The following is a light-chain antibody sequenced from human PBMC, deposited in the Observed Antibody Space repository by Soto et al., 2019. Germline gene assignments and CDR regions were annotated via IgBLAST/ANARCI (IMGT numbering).Light chain of an antibody. V-gene: IGKV3-11*01. CDR2: DAS. Sequence: PPSVSVAPGQTATITCGGNNIGSKGVHWYQQKPGQAPRLLIYDASNRATGIPARFSGSGSGTDFTLTISSLEPEDFAVYYCQQRSNWPQTFGQGTKVDIK. J-gene: IGKJ1*01. CDR3: QQRSNWPQT. CDR1: NIGSKG.